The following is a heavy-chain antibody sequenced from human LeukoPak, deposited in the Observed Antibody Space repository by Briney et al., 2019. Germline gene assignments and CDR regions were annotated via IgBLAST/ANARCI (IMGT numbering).Heavy chain of an antibody. D-gene: IGHD4-17*01. CDR3: ARASTVTTWSYK. CDR2: IYTSGST. CDR1: GGSISSYY. V-gene: IGHV4-4*09. J-gene: IGHJ4*02. Sequence: PSETLALTCTGSGGSISSYYWSWIRQPPGKGLEWIGYIYTSGSTNYNPSLKSRVTISVDTSKNQFSLKLSSVTAADTAVYYCARASTVTTWSYKWGQGTLVTVSS.